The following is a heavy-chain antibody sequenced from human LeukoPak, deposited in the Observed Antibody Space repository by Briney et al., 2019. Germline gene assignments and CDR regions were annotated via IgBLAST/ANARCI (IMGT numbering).Heavy chain of an antibody. V-gene: IGHV1-2*04. D-gene: IGHD3-10*01. CDR3: AREAYYYGSGSYPRGGMDV. CDR1: GYTFTGYY. CDR2: INPNSGGT. Sequence: VASVKVSCKASGYTFTGYYMHWVRQAPGQGLEWMGWINPNSGGTNYAQKFQGWVTMTRDTSISTAYMELSRLRSDDTAVYYCAREAYYYGSGSYPRGGMDVWGQGTTVTVSS. J-gene: IGHJ6*02.